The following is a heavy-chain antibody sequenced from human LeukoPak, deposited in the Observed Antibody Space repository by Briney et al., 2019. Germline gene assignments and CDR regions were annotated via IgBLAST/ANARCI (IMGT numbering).Heavy chain of an antibody. CDR3: AKGTAMVTKDFDY. J-gene: IGHJ4*02. Sequence: PGGSLRLSCAASGFTFDDYAMHWVRQAPGKGLEWVSGISWNSGSIGYADSVKGRFTISRDNAKNSLYLQMNSLRAEDTALYYCAKGTAMVTKDFDYRGQGTLVTVSS. CDR2: ISWNSGSI. V-gene: IGHV3-9*01. CDR1: GFTFDDYA. D-gene: IGHD5-18*01.